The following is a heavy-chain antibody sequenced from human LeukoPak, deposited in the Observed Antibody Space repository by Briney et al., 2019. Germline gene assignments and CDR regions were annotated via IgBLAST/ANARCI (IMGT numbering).Heavy chain of an antibody. CDR1: GFTFSSYA. CDR2: ISGSGGIT. CDR3: ANALRGYCSSTSCYTGNWFDP. Sequence: PGGSLRLSCAASGFTFSSYAMSWGRQAPGKGLEWVSAISGSGGITYYADSVKGRFTISRDNSKNTLYLQMNSLRAEETAVYYCANALRGYCSSTSCYTGNWFDPWGQGTLVTVSS. D-gene: IGHD2-2*02. V-gene: IGHV3-23*01. J-gene: IGHJ5*02.